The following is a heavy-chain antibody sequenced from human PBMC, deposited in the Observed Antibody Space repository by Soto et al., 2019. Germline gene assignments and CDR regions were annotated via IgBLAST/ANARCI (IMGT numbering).Heavy chain of an antibody. CDR3: AKGIDFYYNDSRAYYWYN. Sequence: PGGSLRLSCAASGFTFSSYAMSWVRQAPGKGLEWVSAISGSGGSTYYADSVKGRFTISRDNSKNTLYLQMNSLRAEDTAVYYCAKGIDFYYNDSRAYYWYNLGQGNLVPISA. V-gene: IGHV3-23*01. J-gene: IGHJ4*02. D-gene: IGHD3-22*01. CDR1: GFTFSSYA. CDR2: ISGSGGST.